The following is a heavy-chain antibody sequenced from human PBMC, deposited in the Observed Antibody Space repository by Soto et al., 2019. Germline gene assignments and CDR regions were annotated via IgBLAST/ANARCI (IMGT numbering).Heavy chain of an antibody. CDR1: GFTFSNYA. Sequence: EVQLLESGGGLVQPGGSLRLSCAASGFTFSNYAMSWVRKAPGKGLEWASGISGGGGSSYYADSVKGRFTISRDNSKNTLYLQMNSLRAEDTAVYYGAHNCGVDCHSVFFYWGQGTLVIVSS. D-gene: IGHD2-21*02. CDR3: AHNCGVDCHSVFFY. J-gene: IGHJ4*02. CDR2: ISGGGGSS. V-gene: IGHV3-23*01.